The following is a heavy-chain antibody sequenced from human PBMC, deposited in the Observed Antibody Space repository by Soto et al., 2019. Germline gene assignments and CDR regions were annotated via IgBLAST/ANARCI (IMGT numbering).Heavy chain of an antibody. V-gene: IGHV4-34*01. D-gene: IGHD5-18*01. Sequence: SETLSLTCAVYGGSFSGYYWSWIRQPPGKGLEWIGEINHSGSTNYNPSLKSRVTISVDTSKNQFSLKLSSVTAADTAVYYCARASTAMVTNYFDYWGQGTLVTVSS. CDR2: INHSGST. CDR3: ARASTAMVTNYFDY. J-gene: IGHJ4*02. CDR1: GGSFSGYY.